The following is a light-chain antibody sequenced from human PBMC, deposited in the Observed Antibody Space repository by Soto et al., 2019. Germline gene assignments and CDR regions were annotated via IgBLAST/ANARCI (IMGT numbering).Light chain of an antibody. CDR2: AAS. J-gene: IGKJ3*01. CDR1: QGISNY. Sequence: DIQMTQSPSSLSASVGDRVTIACRASQGISNYLAWYQQKPGRAPDLLIYAASTLQSGVPSRFSGSGSGTDFTLTISSLQPEDVASDYCQKYNSAPFTFGPGTKVDVK. V-gene: IGKV1-27*01. CDR3: QKYNSAPFT.